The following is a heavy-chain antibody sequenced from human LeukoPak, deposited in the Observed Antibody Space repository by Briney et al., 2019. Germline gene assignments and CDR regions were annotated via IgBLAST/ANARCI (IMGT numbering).Heavy chain of an antibody. D-gene: IGHD5-12*01. CDR3: ARGLYSGYDYYYYYGMDV. CDR1: GGSISSYY. J-gene: IGHJ6*02. Sequence: SETLSLTCTVSGGSISSYYWSWIRQPPGKGLEWIGYIYYSGSTNYNPSLKSRVTISVDTSKNQLSLKLSSVTAADTAVYYCARGLYSGYDYYYYYGMDVWGQGTTVTVSS. CDR2: IYYSGST. V-gene: IGHV4-59*01.